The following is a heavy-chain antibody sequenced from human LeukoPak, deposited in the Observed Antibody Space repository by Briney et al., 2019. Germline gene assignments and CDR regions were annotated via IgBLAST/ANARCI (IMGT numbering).Heavy chain of an antibody. Sequence: SETLSLTCTVSGGSISSGGYYWSWIRQPPGKGLEWIGSIYYSGSTYYNPSLKSRVTISVDTSKNQFSLKLSSVTAADTAVYYCARQGGVDYYDSSGYLGEAYFDYWGQGTLVTVSS. CDR3: ARQGGVDYYDSSGYLGEAYFDY. V-gene: IGHV4-39*01. CDR2: IYYSGST. J-gene: IGHJ4*02. CDR1: GGSISSGGYY. D-gene: IGHD3-22*01.